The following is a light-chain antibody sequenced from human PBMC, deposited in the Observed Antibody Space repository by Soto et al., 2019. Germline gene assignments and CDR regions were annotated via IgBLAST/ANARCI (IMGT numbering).Light chain of an antibody. CDR1: ISNIGTND. Sequence: QSVLTQPPSASGTPGQRVTISCSGSISNIGTNDVNWYQQLPGTAPKLLMHSNNRRPSGVPDRFSGSRSGTSASLAISGLQSEDEADYYCAAWDDSPNAVGFGGGTKLTVL. CDR2: SNN. CDR3: AAWDDSPNAVG. V-gene: IGLV1-44*01. J-gene: IGLJ2*01.